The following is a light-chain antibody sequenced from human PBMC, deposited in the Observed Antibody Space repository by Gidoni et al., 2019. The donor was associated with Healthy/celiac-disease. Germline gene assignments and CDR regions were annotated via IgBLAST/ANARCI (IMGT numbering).Light chain of an antibody. Sequence: DIQMTQSPSTLSASVGVRVTITCRASQSISSCLAWYQQEPGKAPKLLIYKSSSLERGGPSRFSGRGSWTGFNLTNSSLEPYDFSTYYCQQYNSYSWTFGQGTKVEIK. CDR2: KSS. V-gene: IGKV1-5*03. CDR3: QQYNSYSWT. CDR1: QSISSC. J-gene: IGKJ1*01.